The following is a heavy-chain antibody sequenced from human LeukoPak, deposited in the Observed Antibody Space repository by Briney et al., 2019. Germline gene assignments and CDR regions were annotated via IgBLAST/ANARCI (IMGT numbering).Heavy chain of an antibody. CDR3: ARVAAAVPDQ. J-gene: IGHJ5*02. CDR2: IKQDGSDK. D-gene: IGHD6-13*01. Sequence: GGSLRLSCEASGFTFTTCWMTWIRQAPGKGLEWVANIKQDGSDKYYMDSVEGRFAISRDNAKNSVSLQMNSLRAEDTAVYYCARVAAAVPDQWGQGTLVTVSS. CDR1: GFTFTTCW. V-gene: IGHV3-7*04.